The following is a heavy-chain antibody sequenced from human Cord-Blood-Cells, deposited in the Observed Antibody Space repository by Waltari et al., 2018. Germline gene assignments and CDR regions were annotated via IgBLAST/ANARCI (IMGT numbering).Heavy chain of an antibody. CDR2: ISGSGGSK. D-gene: IGHD1-26*01. V-gene: IGHV3-23*01. J-gene: IGHJ4*02. CDR1: GFTFSSYA. CDR3: AKDRRSYYYFDY. Sequence: EVQLLESGGGLVQPGGSLRLSCAASGFTFSSYAMSWVRQAPGTGLEWVSAISGSGGSKYYADSVKGRFTISRDNSKNTLYLQMNSLRAEDTAVYYCAKDRRSYYYFDYWGQGTLVTVSS.